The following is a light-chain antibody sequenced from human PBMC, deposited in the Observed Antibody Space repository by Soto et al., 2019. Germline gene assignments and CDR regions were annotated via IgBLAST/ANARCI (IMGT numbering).Light chain of an antibody. J-gene: IGKJ1*01. Sequence: EIVMTQSPATLSVSPGERDTLSCRASQSVSSNLAWYQQKPGQAPRLLIYGASTRATGIPARFSGSGSGTEFTLTISSLQSEDFAAYYCQQYNNWPPWTFGQGT. CDR2: GAS. V-gene: IGKV3-15*01. CDR3: QQYNNWPPWT. CDR1: QSVSSN.